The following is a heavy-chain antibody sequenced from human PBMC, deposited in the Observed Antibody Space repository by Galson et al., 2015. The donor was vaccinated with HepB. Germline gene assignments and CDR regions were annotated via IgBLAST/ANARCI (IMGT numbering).Heavy chain of an antibody. CDR3: VKESSYGVTPYGFDI. D-gene: IGHD4-17*01. J-gene: IGHJ3*02. CDR1: GFRFHDYS. V-gene: IGHV3-9*01. CDR2: ISWNGGEI. Sequence: SLRLSCAASGFRFHDYSMHWVRQVPGKGPEWVSGISWNGGEIGYADSVKGRFTISRDNAKNSLYLQINSLRVEDTALYYCVKESSYGVTPYGFDIWGQGTMVTVSS.